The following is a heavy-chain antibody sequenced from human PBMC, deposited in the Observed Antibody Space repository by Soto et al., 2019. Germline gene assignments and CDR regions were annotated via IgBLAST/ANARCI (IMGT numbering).Heavy chain of an antibody. J-gene: IGHJ4*02. CDR1: GGSLNSSNW. V-gene: IGHV4-4*02. CDR3: VHHGADPYYRDF. CDR2: IFYSAST. Sequence: SETLCLTCAVSGGSLNSSNWWCWVHQPPGKTLEWLGGIFYSASTKYPPSLNSRVTISADQSKNHLSLQLTSVSAADTAVYYCVHHGADPYYRDFWGQGILVTVSS.